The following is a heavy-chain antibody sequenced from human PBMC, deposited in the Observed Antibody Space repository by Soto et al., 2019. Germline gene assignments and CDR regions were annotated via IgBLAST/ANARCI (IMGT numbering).Heavy chain of an antibody. V-gene: IGHV1-69*01. CDR1: GGTFSSYA. Sequence: QVQLVQSGAEVKKPGSSVKVSCKASGGTFSSYAISWVRQAPGQGLEWMGGIIPIFGTANYAQKFQGRVTINAEESTGTVYMELSLLRSEDTAVYYCARHGHYYDSSGYTYYYYGMDVWGQGTKVTVSS. CDR3: ARHGHYYDSSGYTYYYYGMDV. J-gene: IGHJ6*02. CDR2: IIPIFGTA. D-gene: IGHD3-22*01.